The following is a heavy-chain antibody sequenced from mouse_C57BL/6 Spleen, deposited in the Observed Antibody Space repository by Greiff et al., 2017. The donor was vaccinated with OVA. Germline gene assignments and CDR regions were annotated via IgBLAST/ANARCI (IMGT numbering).Heavy chain of an antibody. D-gene: IGHD4-1*01. V-gene: IGHV3-6*01. CDR1: GYSITSGYY. J-gene: IGHJ1*03. CDR3: ATGDWYFDV. CDR2: ISYDGSN. Sequence: DVKLVESGPGLVKPSQSLSLTCSVTGYSITSGYYWNWIRQFPGNKLEWMGYISYDGSNNYNPSLKNRISITRDTSKNQFFLKLNSVTTEDTATYYCATGDWYFDVWGTGTTVTVSS.